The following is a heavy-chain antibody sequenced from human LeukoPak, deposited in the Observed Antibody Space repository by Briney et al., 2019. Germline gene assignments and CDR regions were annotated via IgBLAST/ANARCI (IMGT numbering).Heavy chain of an antibody. V-gene: IGHV3-23*01. Sequence: GGSLRLPCAASGFTLSSYAMSWVRQGPGKGLEWVSAISVSGNTYHADSVKGRFTISRDSSKNTLYLQMNSLRAGDAAVYYCARRAGAYSHPYDYWGQGTLVTVSS. CDR3: ARRAGAYSHPYDY. CDR1: GFTLSSYA. D-gene: IGHD4/OR15-4a*01. J-gene: IGHJ4*02. CDR2: ISVSGNT.